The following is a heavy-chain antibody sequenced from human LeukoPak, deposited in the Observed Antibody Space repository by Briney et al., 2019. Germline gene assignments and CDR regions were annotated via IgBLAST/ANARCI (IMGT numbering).Heavy chain of an antibody. D-gene: IGHD4-23*01. CDR3: ARGDEDGYGGNYYYYYMDV. CDR1: GYTFTGYY. CDR2: INPNSGGT. Sequence: ASVKVSCKASGYTFTGYYMHWVRQAPGQGLEWMGWINPNSGGTNYAQKFQGRVTMTRDTSISTAYVELSRLRSDDTAVYYCARGDEDGYGGNYYYYYMDVWGKGTTVTVSS. J-gene: IGHJ6*03. V-gene: IGHV1-2*02.